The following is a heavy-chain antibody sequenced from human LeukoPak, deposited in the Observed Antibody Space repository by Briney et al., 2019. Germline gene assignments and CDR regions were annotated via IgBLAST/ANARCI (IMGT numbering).Heavy chain of an antibody. V-gene: IGHV1-18*01. CDR3: ARDKYLLRFGELYFSDY. J-gene: IGHJ4*02. CDR1: GYTFTSYG. D-gene: IGHD3-10*01. CDR2: ISAYKGNT. Sequence: ASVTVSCKASGYTFTSYGMSWVRQAPGQGGEGMGWISAYKGNTNYAQKLQGRVTMTTDTSTSTAYMELRSLRSDDTAVYYCARDKYLLRFGELYFSDYWGQGTLVTVSS.